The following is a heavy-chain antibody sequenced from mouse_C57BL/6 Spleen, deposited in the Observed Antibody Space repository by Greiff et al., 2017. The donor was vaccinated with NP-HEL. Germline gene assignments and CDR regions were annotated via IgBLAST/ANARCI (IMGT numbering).Heavy chain of an antibody. CDR1: GYTFTSYW. D-gene: IGHD1-1*01. CDR2: IHPNSGST. J-gene: IGHJ1*03. V-gene: IGHV1-64*01. CDR3: ARSLDYYGSSPWYFDV. Sequence: QVQLQQPGAELVKPGASVKLSCKASGYTFTSYWMHWVKQRPGQGLEWIGVIHPNSGSTNYNEKFKSKATLTVDKSSSTAYMQLSSLTSEDSAVYYCARSLDYYGSSPWYFDVWGTGTTVTVSS.